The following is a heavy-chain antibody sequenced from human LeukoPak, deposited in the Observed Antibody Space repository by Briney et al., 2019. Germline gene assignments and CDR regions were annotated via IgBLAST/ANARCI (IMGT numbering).Heavy chain of an antibody. CDR1: GGSINRGSYY. J-gene: IGHJ4*02. Sequence: SETLSLTCTVSGGSINRGSYYWSWIRQPAGKGLEWIGRIYTSGGTNYNPSLKSPITISIDTSKNQFSLRLGSVTAADTAVYYCARQAAGTNSWFDYWGQGTLVTVSS. CDR3: ARQAAGTNSWFDY. V-gene: IGHV4-61*02. CDR2: IYTSGGT. D-gene: IGHD1-1*01.